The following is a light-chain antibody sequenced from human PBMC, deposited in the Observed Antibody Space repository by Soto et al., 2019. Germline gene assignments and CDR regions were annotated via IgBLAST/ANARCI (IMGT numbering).Light chain of an antibody. Sequence: QSALTQPASVSGSPGQSITISCTGTSTDVGNYNAVSWYQQHPGKAPKLMIYEVSKRPSGVSSRFSGSRSGNTASLTISGLQAEDEADYHCSTYAGRSTWVFGGGTKVTVL. CDR2: EVS. CDR3: STYAGRSTWV. V-gene: IGLV2-23*02. J-gene: IGLJ3*02. CDR1: STDVGNYNA.